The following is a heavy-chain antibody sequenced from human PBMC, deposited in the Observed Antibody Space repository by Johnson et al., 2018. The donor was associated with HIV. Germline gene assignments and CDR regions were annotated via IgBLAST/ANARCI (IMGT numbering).Heavy chain of an antibody. Sequence: QVQLVESGGGLVQSGGSLRLSCAASGFTVSSNYMSWVRQAPGKGLEWVAVISYDGSNKYYAYSVKGRFTISRDNSKNTLYLQMNSLRAEDTAVYYCARDRGAGSSGAFDIWGQGTMVTVSS. V-gene: IGHV3-30-3*01. D-gene: IGHD6-6*01. CDR2: ISYDGSNK. CDR3: ARDRGAGSSGAFDI. CDR1: GFTVSSNY. J-gene: IGHJ3*02.